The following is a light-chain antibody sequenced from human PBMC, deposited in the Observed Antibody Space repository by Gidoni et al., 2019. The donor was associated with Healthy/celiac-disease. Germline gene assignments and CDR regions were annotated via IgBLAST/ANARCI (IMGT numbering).Light chain of an antibody. V-gene: IGKV3-20*01. CDR3: QQYGSSPYT. CDR2: GAS. J-gene: IGKJ2*01. Sequence: EIVLTQSPGTLSLSPGERATLSCRASQSVSSSYLAWYQQKPGQAPRLLIYGASSRATGIPARFSGSGSGTDFTLTSSRLEAEDVAVYYCQQYGSSPYTFGQGTKLEIK. CDR1: QSVSSSY.